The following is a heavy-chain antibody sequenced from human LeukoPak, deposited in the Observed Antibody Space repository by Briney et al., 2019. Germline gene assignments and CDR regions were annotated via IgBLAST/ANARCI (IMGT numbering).Heavy chain of an antibody. CDR1: GFTLSKYW. CDR3: AGEGAATGFDY. Sequence: GGSLRLSCAASGFTLSKYWMSCVRQAPGKGGEWVANIRQDGSEKYYVDSVKGRFTISRDNAKNSLYLQMNSLRAEDTAVYYCAGEGAATGFDYWGQGTLVTVSS. V-gene: IGHV3-7*03. J-gene: IGHJ4*02. CDR2: IRQDGSEK. D-gene: IGHD2-15*01.